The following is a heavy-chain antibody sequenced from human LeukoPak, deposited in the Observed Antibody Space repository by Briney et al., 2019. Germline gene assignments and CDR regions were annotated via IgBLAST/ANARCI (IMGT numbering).Heavy chain of an antibody. CDR1: GFTFSSYE. CDR2: ISSRGTI. Sequence: GGSLRLSSAASGFTFSSYEMNWIRQAPGEGLEWVSYISSRGTIYYADSVKGRFTISRANAKNSLYLQMNSLRGEDTAVYYCARAYCSGGSCYGAFDYWGQGTLVTVSS. V-gene: IGHV3-48*03. J-gene: IGHJ4*02. D-gene: IGHD2-15*01. CDR3: ARAYCSGGSCYGAFDY.